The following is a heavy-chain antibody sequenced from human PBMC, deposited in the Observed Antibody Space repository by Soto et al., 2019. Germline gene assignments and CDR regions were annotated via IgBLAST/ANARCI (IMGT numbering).Heavy chain of an antibody. Sequence: ASVKVSCKASGYTFNTYGITWVRQAPGQGLEWMGWINPYNGDTKFAQKLQDRVTMTTATSTSTAYMELASLRSDDTAVYYCARGCIAVTTHLCYWGQGTLVTVSS. CDR2: INPYNGDT. V-gene: IGHV1-18*01. CDR1: GYTFNTYG. J-gene: IGHJ4*02. D-gene: IGHD4-17*01. CDR3: ARGCIAVTTHLCY.